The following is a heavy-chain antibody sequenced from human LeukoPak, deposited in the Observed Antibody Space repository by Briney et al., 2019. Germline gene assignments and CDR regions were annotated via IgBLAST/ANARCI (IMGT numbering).Heavy chain of an antibody. J-gene: IGHJ4*02. CDR3: ARVSLGYCSGGTCYFQDH. CDR1: GYTFTNYD. CDR2: MNPNSGNT. D-gene: IGHD2-15*01. Sequence: ASVKVSCKASGYTFTNYDINWVRRATGQGLEWMGWMNPNSGNTGYAQKFQGRVTMTRSTSISTAYMELSSLTSEDTAVYYCARVSLGYCSGGTCYFQDHWGQGTLVTVSS. V-gene: IGHV1-8*01.